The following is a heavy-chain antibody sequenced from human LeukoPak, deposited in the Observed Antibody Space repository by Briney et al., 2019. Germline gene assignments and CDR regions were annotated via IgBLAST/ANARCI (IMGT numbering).Heavy chain of an antibody. D-gene: IGHD3-22*01. V-gene: IGHV3-74*01. J-gene: IGHJ5*02. CDR3: ARDLGQYYDTSDNWFDP. CDR2: INSDGINT. CDR1: GFTFSNYW. Sequence: PEGSLRLSCAASGFTFSNYWMHWVRQAPGKGLVWVSRINSDGINTSYADSVKGRFTISRDNAKNTLNLRMNSLRAEDTAVYYCARDLGQYYDTSDNWFDPWGQGTLVTVSS.